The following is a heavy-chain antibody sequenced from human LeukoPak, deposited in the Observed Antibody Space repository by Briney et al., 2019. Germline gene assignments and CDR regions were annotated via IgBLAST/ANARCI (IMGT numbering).Heavy chain of an antibody. CDR2: IYYSGST. J-gene: IGHJ4*02. D-gene: IGHD2-8*01. V-gene: IGHV4-31*03. Sequence: SQTLSLTCTVSGGSISSGGYYWSWIRQHPGKGLEWIGYIYYSGSTYYNPSLKSRVTISVDTSKNQFSLKLSSVTAADTAVYYCAREVRLANGVADYWGQGTLVTVSS. CDR3: AREVRLANGVADY. CDR1: GGSISSGGYY.